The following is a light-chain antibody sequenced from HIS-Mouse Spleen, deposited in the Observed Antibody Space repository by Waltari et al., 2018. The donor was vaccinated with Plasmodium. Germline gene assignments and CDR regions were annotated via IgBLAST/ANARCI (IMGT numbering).Light chain of an antibody. CDR3: GTWDSSLSAGVV. J-gene: IGLJ2*01. CDR1: SSNIGNNY. CDR2: DNN. V-gene: IGLV1-51*01. Sequence: QSVLTQPPSVSAAPGQKVHIPCSGSSSNIGNNYVSWYQQLPGTAPKLLIYDNNKRPSGIPDRFSGSKSGTSATLGITGLQTGDEADYYCGTWDSSLSAGVVFGGGTKLTVL.